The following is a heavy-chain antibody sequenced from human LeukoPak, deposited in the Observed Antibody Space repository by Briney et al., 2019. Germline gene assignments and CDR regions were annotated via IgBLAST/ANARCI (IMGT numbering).Heavy chain of an antibody. V-gene: IGHV3-66*01. CDR3: ARATTLGYYYGLDV. Sequence: PGGSLRLSCAGSGITVSSDYMSWVRQAPGKGLEWVSAIYSGGGTYYADSVKGRFTISRDNPRTTVNLQLNSLSAEDTAVYYCARATTLGYYYGLDVWGQGTTVTVSS. J-gene: IGHJ6*02. CDR2: IYSGGGT. D-gene: IGHD3-16*01. CDR1: GITVSSDY.